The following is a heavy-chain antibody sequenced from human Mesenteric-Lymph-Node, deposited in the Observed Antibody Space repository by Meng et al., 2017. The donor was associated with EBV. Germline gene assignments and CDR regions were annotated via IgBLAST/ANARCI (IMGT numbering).Heavy chain of an antibody. J-gene: IGHJ5*02. D-gene: IGHD3-10*01. V-gene: IGHV4-4*02. CDR1: GGSISSDNW. Sequence: GQVQGSGPGLVKPSGTLSLPCAVSGGSISSDNWWTWVRQPPGKGLEWIGEIHHSGATNYNPSLKSRVTISVDKSKNQFSLKLSSVTAADAAVYFCASVIYGSGLNSWFDPWGHGTLVTVSS. CDR2: IHHSGAT. CDR3: ASVIYGSGLNSWFDP.